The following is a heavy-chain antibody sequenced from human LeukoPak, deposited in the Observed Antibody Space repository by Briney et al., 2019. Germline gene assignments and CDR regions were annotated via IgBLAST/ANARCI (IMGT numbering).Heavy chain of an antibody. D-gene: IGHD2-15*01. J-gene: IGHJ6*03. CDR1: GFTFSSYA. V-gene: IGHV3-23*01. CDR2: ISGSGGST. CDR3: AKGLGYCSGGSCYSPLYYYMDV. Sequence: GGSLRLSCAASGFTFSSYAMSWVRQPPGKGLEWVSAISGSGGSTYYADSVKGRFTISRDNSKNTLHLQMTSLRGEDTAVYYCAKGLGYCSGGSCYSPLYYYMDVWGKGTTVTVSS.